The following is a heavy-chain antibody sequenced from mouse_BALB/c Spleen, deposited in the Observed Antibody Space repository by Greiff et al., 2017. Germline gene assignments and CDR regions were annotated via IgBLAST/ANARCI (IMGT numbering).Heavy chain of an antibody. V-gene: IGHV6-6*02. CDR3: TSGNYYFDY. J-gene: IGHJ2*01. D-gene: IGHD2-1*01. CDR2: IRLKSNNYAT. CDR1: GFTFSNYW. Sequence: EVKLVESGGGLVQPGGSMKLSCVASGFTFSNYWMNWVRQSPEKGLEWVAEIRLKSNNYATHYAESVKGRFTISRDDSKSSVYLQMNNLRAEDTGIYYCTSGNYYFDYWGQGTTLTVSS.